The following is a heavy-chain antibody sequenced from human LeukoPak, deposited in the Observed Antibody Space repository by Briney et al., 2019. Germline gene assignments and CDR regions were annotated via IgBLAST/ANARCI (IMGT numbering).Heavy chain of an antibody. CDR1: GYTFTSYD. D-gene: IGHD2-2*02. J-gene: IGHJ5*02. Sequence: ASVKVSCKASGYTFTSYDINWVRQATGQGLEWMGWMNPNSGNTGYAQKFQGRVTMTRNTSISTAYMELGSLRSEDTAVYYCARGEDIVVVPAAISPWGQGTLVTVSS. CDR3: ARGEDIVVVPAAISP. CDR2: MNPNSGNT. V-gene: IGHV1-8*01.